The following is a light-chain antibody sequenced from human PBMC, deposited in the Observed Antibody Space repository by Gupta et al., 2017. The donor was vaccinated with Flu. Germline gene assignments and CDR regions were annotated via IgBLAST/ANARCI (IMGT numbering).Light chain of an antibody. CDR1: QSGRDDSNEKDY. J-gene: IGKJ4*01. Sequence: SLGERATINCKSSQSGRDDSNEKDYLSWYQQKTGQPPKLLISWENTRESGVPDRFSASGSGTDFTLTIASLQAEDVAVYYCQKYDDVPFTFGGGTKVEIK. CDR2: WEN. V-gene: IGKV4-1*01. CDR3: QKYDDVPFT.